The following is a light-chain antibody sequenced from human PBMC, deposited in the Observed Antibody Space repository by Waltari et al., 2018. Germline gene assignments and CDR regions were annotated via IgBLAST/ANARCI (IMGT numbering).Light chain of an antibody. CDR2: DVS. J-gene: IGLJ3*02. Sequence: QSALTQPASVSGSPGQSTTISCTGTSSDIGAYNYVSWYQHHPGKAPKLIIDDVSKRPSGVSTRFSGSKSGNTASLTISGLQSEDEAAYYCTSYTSTYSPRVFGGGTNLTVL. V-gene: IGLV2-14*03. CDR1: SSDIGAYNY. CDR3: TSYTSTYSPRV.